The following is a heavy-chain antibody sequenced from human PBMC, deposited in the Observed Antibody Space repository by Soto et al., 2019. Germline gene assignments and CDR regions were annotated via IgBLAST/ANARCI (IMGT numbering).Heavy chain of an antibody. CDR1: GFTFSDYP. Sequence: GGSLRLSCAASGFTFSDYPMYWVRQAPCKRLDWVAIVSHDGNNKWYAEFVKGRFTISRENVKNKLYLQMNSLRAEDTAVYYCVRCWGTGDGSNLGYNWLDPWGQGTLVTVSS. D-gene: IGHD1-1*01. CDR3: VRCWGTGDGSNLGYNWLDP. J-gene: IGHJ5*02. V-gene: IGHV3-30-3*01. CDR2: VSHDGNNK.